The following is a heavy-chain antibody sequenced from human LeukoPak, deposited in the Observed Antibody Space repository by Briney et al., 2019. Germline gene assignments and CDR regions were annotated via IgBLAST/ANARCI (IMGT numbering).Heavy chain of an antibody. CDR2: IYYSGST. J-gene: IGHJ4*02. V-gene: IGHV4-59*01. CDR3: ARLPGQLYYFDY. CDR1: GGSITGSY. Sequence: SETLSLTCTVSGGSITGSYWSWLRQPPGKGLEYIGYIYYSGSTNYNPSLKSRVTISVDTSKNQFSLKLTSVTAADTAVYYCARLPGQLYYFDYWGQGTLVTVSS. D-gene: IGHD1-14*01.